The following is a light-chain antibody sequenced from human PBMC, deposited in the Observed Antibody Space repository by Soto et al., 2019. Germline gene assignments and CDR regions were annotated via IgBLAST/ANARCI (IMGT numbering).Light chain of an antibody. J-gene: IGKJ4*01. CDR1: QSVSTN. Sequence: EIVMTQSPATLSASPGAGATLSCRASQSVSTNFAWYQQKPGQAPRPLISGASPRVTGIPARFSGSGSGTDFTLSVSSLQSEDFAIYYCQQYHNWPLTFGGGTTVEIK. V-gene: IGKV3-15*01. CDR2: GAS. CDR3: QQYHNWPLT.